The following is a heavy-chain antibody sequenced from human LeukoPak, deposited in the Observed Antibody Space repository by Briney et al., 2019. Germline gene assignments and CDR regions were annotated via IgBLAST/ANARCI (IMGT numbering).Heavy chain of an antibody. CDR1: GYTFSSHG. Sequence: ASVKVSCKASGYTFSSHGISWVRQAPGQGLEWMAWISAYNGNTNYAQKLQGRVTMTTDTSTSTAYMELRSLRSDDTAAYYCARSTTKAFDIWGQGTMVTVSS. CDR2: ISAYNGNT. V-gene: IGHV1-18*01. CDR3: ARSTTKAFDI. J-gene: IGHJ3*02. D-gene: IGHD4-17*01.